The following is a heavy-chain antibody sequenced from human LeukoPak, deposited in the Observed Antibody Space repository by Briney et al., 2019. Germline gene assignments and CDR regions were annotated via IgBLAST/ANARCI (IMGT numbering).Heavy chain of an antibody. CDR2: INHSGSN. D-gene: IGHD6-19*01. CDR3: ARGILGWLSE. CDR1: GGSFSGYY. Sequence: PSETLSLTCAVYGGSFSGYYWSWIRQPPGKGLEWIGEINHSGSNNYNPSLKSRVTISVDTSKNQSSLKLSSVTAADTAVYYCARGILGWLSEWGQGTLVTVSS. V-gene: IGHV4-34*01. J-gene: IGHJ4*02.